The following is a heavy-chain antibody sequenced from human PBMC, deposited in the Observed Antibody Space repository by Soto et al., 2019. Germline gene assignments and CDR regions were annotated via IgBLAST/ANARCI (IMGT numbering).Heavy chain of an antibody. D-gene: IGHD2-15*01. CDR3: ARGGIVVVVAATYYYYGMAV. CDR1: GYTFTSYG. Sequence: QVQLVQSGAEVKKPGASVKVSCKASGYTFTSYGISWVRQAPGQGLEWMGWISAYNGNTNYAQKLQGRVTMTTDTSTSTDYMELRRLRSDDTVVYYCARGGIVVVVAATYYYYGMAVSGQGTTVTASS. CDR2: ISAYNGNT. V-gene: IGHV1-18*01. J-gene: IGHJ6*02.